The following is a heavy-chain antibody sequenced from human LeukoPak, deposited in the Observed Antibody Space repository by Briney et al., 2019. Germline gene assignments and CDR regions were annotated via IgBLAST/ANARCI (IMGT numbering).Heavy chain of an antibody. Sequence: GGSLRLSCAASGFTFSSYAMHWVRQAPGKGLEWVAVISYDGSNKYYADSVKGRFTISRDNSKNTLYLQMNSLRAEDTAVYYCAREGSPVPDYWGQGTLVTVSS. CDR3: AREGSPVPDY. CDR2: ISYDGSNK. V-gene: IGHV3-30-3*01. J-gene: IGHJ4*02. CDR1: GFTFSSYA.